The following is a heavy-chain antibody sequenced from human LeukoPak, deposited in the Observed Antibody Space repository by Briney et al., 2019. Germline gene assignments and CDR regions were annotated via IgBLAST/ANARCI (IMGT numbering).Heavy chain of an antibody. CDR3: ARGGATGYSSSWYAIRAFDI. CDR2: ISSSSSTI. D-gene: IGHD6-13*01. V-gene: IGHV3-48*04. Sequence: GGSLRLSCAASGFTFSSYSMNWVRQAPGKGLEWVSYISSSSSTIYYADSVKGRFTISRDNAKNSLYLQMNSLRAEDTAVYYCARGGATGYSSSWYAIRAFDIWGQGTMVTVSS. J-gene: IGHJ3*02. CDR1: GFTFSSYS.